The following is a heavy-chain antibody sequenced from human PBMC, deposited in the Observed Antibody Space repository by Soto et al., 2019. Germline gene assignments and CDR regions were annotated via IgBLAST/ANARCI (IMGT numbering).Heavy chain of an antibody. CDR1: GGTFSSYA. V-gene: IGHV1-69*06. D-gene: IGHD3-10*01. J-gene: IGHJ5*02. CDR2: IIPIFGTA. CDR3: ARDVNYYGSGSYRGWFDP. Sequence: SVKVSCKASGGTFSSYAISGVLQSPLRWREWMGGIIPIFGTANYAQKFQGRVTITADKSTSTAYMELSSLRSEDTAVYYCARDVNYYGSGSYRGWFDPWGQGTLVTVSS.